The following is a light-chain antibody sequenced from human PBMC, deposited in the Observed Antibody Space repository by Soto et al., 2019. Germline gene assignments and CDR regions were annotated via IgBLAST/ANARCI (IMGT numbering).Light chain of an antibody. CDR3: PQYNNWPLT. CDR1: QSVSSN. V-gene: IGKV3-15*01. J-gene: IGKJ4*01. Sequence: EIVMTQSPATQSVSPGERATLSCRASQSVSSNLAWYQQKPGQAPRLLIYGASTGATGIPARFSGSGSGTEFTLTISSLQSEDFAVYYCPQYNNWPLTFGGGTKVEIK. CDR2: GAS.